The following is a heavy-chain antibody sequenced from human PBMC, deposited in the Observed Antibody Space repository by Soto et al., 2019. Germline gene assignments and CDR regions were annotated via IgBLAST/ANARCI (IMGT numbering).Heavy chain of an antibody. CDR1: GGTFSSYA. J-gene: IGHJ6*01. Sequence: QVQLVQSGAEVKKPGSSVKVSCKASGGTFSSYAISWVRQAPGQGLEWMGGIIPIFGTANYAQKFQGRVTIPAAXXAXTXXKELSSLRSEDPGVYGCARSRLCGACAGDDSGMDGWGQGTPGTGSS. CDR2: IIPIFGTA. V-gene: IGHV1-69*12. CDR3: ARSRLCGACAGDDSGMDG. D-gene: IGHD4-17*01.